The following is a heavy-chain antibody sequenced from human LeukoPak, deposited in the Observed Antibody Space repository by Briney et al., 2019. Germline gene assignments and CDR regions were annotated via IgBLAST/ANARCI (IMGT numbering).Heavy chain of an antibody. D-gene: IGHD5-12*01. V-gene: IGHV3-48*03. CDR1: GFTFSRRE. J-gene: IGHJ4*02. Sequence: GGSLRLSCSASGFTFSRREMAWVRQAPGKGLEWVSYTSYNAKTVLHADSVKGRFNISRDNATNSLFLQMGSLRVEDTAFYFCARASYTGFDLHFDQWGQGTLVTVSS. CDR3: ARASYTGFDLHFDQ. CDR2: TSYNAKTV.